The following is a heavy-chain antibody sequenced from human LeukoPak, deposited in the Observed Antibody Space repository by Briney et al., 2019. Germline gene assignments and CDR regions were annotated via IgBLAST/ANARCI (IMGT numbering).Heavy chain of an antibody. Sequence: GGSLRLSCAASGFTFNDYYLSWVRQAPGKGLEWVSVIYSGSSTYYADSVKGRFTISRDNSKNTLYLQMNSLRADDTAVYYCVRDGVDYSFEYWGQGTLVTVSS. V-gene: IGHV3-53*01. J-gene: IGHJ4*02. D-gene: IGHD4-11*01. CDR2: IYSGSST. CDR1: GFTFNDYY. CDR3: VRDGVDYSFEY.